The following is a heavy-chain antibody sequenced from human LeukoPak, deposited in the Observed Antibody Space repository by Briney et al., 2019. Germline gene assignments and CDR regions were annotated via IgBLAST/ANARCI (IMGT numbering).Heavy chain of an antibody. CDR1: GFTFSSYG. J-gene: IGHJ4*02. V-gene: IGHV3-30*18. CDR3: AKEDYYGSGSFPGY. D-gene: IGHD3-10*01. Sequence: GGSLRLSCAASGFTFSSYGTHWVRQAPGKGLEWVAVISYNGSNEYYADSVKGRFTISRDNSKNTLSLQMNSLRAEDTAVYYCAKEDYYGSGSFPGYWGQGALVTVSS. CDR2: ISYNGSNE.